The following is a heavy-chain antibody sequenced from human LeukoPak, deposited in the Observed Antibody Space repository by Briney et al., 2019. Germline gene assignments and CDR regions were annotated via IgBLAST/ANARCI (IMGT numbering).Heavy chain of an antibody. D-gene: IGHD2-15*01. CDR1: SGSISTSNYY. V-gene: IGHV4-39*07. Sequence: TSETLSLTCTVSSGSISTSNYYWGWVRQPPGKALEWIGNIFYSGSTYYSPSLKSRVTISLDTSRNQFSLKLNSVTAADTAVYYCAKSGRSGSPAPDFDYWGQGTLVTVSS. CDR2: IFYSGST. CDR3: AKSGRSGSPAPDFDY. J-gene: IGHJ4*02.